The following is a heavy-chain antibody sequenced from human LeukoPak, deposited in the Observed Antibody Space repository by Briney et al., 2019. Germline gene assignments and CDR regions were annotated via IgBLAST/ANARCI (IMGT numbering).Heavy chain of an antibody. CDR3: ASGRQLGY. CDR2: IKQDGSEK. CDR1: GFTFSGDW. Sequence: PGGSLRLSCAASGFTFSGDWMNWVRRAPGKGLEWVANIKQDGSEKYYVDSVKGRFTISRDNAKNSLYLQMNSLRAEDTALYYCASGRQLGYWGQGTLVTVSS. D-gene: IGHD3-16*01. J-gene: IGHJ4*02. V-gene: IGHV3-7*01.